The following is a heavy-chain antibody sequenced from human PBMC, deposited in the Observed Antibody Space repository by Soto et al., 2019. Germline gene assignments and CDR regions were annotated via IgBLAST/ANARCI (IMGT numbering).Heavy chain of an antibody. D-gene: IGHD3-3*01. Sequence: GGSLRLSCAASGFTFSSYAMSWVSQAPGKGLEWVSAISGSGGSTYYADSVKGRFTISRDNSKNTLYLQMNSLRAEDTAVYYCAKDFSLWSGYHYFDPWGQGTLVTVSS. CDR1: GFTFSSYA. CDR3: AKDFSLWSGYHYFDP. V-gene: IGHV3-23*01. CDR2: ISGSGGST. J-gene: IGHJ5*02.